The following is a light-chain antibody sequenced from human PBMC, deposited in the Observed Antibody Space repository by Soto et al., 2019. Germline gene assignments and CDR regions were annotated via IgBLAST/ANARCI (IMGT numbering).Light chain of an antibody. CDR3: QQYGGSPIT. CDR2: GAS. V-gene: IGKV3-20*01. CDR1: QRVTNR. J-gene: IGKJ5*01. Sequence: EIVLTQSPDTLSLSPGGRATLSCRASQRVTNRLAWYQQQPGQPPRLLISGASVRASGVPVRISGSGSGTDFTLTISRLEPEDFALYYCQQYGGSPITFGLGTRLEVK.